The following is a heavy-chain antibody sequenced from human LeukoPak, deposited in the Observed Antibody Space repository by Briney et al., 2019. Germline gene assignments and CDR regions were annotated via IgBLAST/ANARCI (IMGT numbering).Heavy chain of an antibody. CDR1: GGSFSGYY. CDR2: INHSGST. V-gene: IGHV4-34*01. J-gene: IGHJ4*02. D-gene: IGHD2-21*01. CDR3: ARGPYYHYYFDY. Sequence: SETLSLTCAVYGGSFSGYYWSWIRQPPGKGLEWIGEINHSGSTNYNPSLKSRVTISVDTSKNQFSLKLSSVTAADTAVYHCARGPYYHYYFDYWGQGTLVTVSS.